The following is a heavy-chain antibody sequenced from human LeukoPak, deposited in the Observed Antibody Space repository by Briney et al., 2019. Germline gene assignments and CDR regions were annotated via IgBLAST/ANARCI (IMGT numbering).Heavy chain of an antibody. CDR1: GYTFPSKG. CDR2: VSAFSGNT. D-gene: IGHD1-14*01. V-gene: IGHV1-18*01. CDR3: ARDVDHRFDS. Sequence: GASVKVSCKASGYTFPSKGISWVRQAPGQGLEWMGWVSAFSGNTNYARKLQGRVTMTTDTSTTTAYMELRSLTSDDTAVYYCARDVDHRFDSWGQGTLVTVSS. J-gene: IGHJ5*01.